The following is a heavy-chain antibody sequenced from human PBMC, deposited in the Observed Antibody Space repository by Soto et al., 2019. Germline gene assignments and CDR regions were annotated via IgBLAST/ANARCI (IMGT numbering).Heavy chain of an antibody. CDR2: ISSSSSYI. V-gene: IGHV3-21*01. CDR1: GFTFSSYS. D-gene: IGHD3-9*01. CDR3: ARPPLAYYDISGLF. J-gene: IGHJ4*02. Sequence: PGGSLRLSCAASGFTFSSYSMNWVRQAPGKGLEWVSSISSSSSYIYYADSVKGRFTISRDNAKNSLYLQMNSLRAEDTAVYYCARPPLAYYDISGLFWGQGTLVTVSS.